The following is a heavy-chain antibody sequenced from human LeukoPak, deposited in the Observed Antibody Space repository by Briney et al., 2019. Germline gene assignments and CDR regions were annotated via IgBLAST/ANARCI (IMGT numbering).Heavy chain of an antibody. CDR1: GSSFTTYW. CDR3: ARNYYYMDV. V-gene: IGHV5-51*01. J-gene: IGHJ6*03. Sequence: GESLKISCKGSGSSFTTYWIGWVRPVPGKGLEWMGIIFPDDSDTRYSPSFQGQVTISADKSISTAYLQWSSLKASDTAMYYCARNYYYMDVWGKGTTVTVSS. CDR2: IFPDDSDT.